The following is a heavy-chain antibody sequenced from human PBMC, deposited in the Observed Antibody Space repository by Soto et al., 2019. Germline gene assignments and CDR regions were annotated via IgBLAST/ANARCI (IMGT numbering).Heavy chain of an antibody. CDR2: ISAYNGNT. CDR1: GYTFTSYG. D-gene: IGHD3-3*01. V-gene: IGHV1-18*04. Sequence: ASVKVSCKASGYTFTSYGISWVRQAPGQGLEWMGWISAYNGNTNYAQRLQGRVTMTTDTSTSTAYMELRSLRSDDTAVYYCARDLRRITISGVVIKREYYYGMDVWGQGTTVTVSS. CDR3: ARDLRRITISGVVIKREYYYGMDV. J-gene: IGHJ6*02.